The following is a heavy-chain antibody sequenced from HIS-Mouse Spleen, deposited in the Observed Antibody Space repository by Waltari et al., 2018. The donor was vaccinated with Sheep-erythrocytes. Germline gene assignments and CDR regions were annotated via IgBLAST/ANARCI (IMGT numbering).Heavy chain of an antibody. J-gene: IGHJ3*02. D-gene: IGHD3-22*01. CDR1: GFTVSSNY. Sequence: EVQLVESGGGLVQPGGSLRLSCAASGFTVSSNYMSWVRQAPGKGREGVSVIYSGGSTYYADSVKGRFTISRDNSKNTLYLQMNSLRAEDTAVYYCARGITMIVVTQANAFDIWGQGT. V-gene: IGHV3-66*01. CDR2: IYSGGST. CDR3: ARGITMIVVTQANAFDI.